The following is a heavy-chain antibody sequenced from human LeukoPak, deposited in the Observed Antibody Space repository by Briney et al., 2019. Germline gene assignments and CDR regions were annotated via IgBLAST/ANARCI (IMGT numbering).Heavy chain of an antibody. CDR1: GFTFSSYA. CDR2: ISGSGGST. V-gene: IGHV3-23*01. Sequence: GGSLRLSCAASGFTFSSYAMSWVRQAPGKELEWVSAISGSGGSTYYADSVKGRFTISRDNSKNTLYLQMNSLRAEDTAVYYCARGNSSSWYGREGYWGQGTLVTVSS. D-gene: IGHD6-13*01. CDR3: ARGNSSSWYGREGY. J-gene: IGHJ4*02.